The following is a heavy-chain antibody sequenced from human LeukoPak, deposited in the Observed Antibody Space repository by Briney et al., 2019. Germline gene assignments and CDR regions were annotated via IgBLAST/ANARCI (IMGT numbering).Heavy chain of an antibody. CDR2: INPNSGDT. Sequence: ASVTVSCKASGYTFTGYYMHWVRQAPGQGLEWMGWINPNSGDTNYAQKFQGRVTMTRDTSISTAYMELSRLRSDDTAVYYCARPRDGYCSGGSCYRIDYYYYMDVWGKGTTVTLYS. CDR1: GYTFTGYY. V-gene: IGHV1-2*02. D-gene: IGHD2-15*01. CDR3: ARPRDGYCSGGSCYRIDYYYYMDV. J-gene: IGHJ6*03.